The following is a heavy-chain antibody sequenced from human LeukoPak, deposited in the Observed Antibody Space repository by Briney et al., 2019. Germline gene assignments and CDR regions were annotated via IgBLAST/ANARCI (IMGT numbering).Heavy chain of an antibody. CDR3: ASPGPRGGVLRYFDWHKDSRYYFDY. J-gene: IGHJ4*02. CDR1: GGSISSSSYY. V-gene: IGHV4-39*01. Sequence: SETLSLTCTVSGGSISSSSYYWGWIRQPPGKGLEWIGSIYYSGSTYYNPSLKSRVTISVDTSKNQFSLKPSSVTAADTAVYYCASPGPRGGVLRYFDWHKDSRYYFDYWGQGTLVTVSS. CDR2: IYYSGST. D-gene: IGHD3-9*01.